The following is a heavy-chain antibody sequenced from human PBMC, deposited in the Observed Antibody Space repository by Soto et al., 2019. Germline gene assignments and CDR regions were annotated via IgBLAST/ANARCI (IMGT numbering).Heavy chain of an antibody. J-gene: IGHJ6*02. CDR2: IIPFIGTA. CDR1: GGTFSSYA. CDR3: ARVVMTTVPASYYYCMDV. V-gene: IGHV1-69*18. D-gene: IGHD4-4*01. Sequence: QVQLVQSGAEVKKPGSSVTVSCKASGGTFSSYAISWVRQSPGQGLEWMGRIIPFIGTANYAQKFQGRVTITADESTITAYMELTSLRSEDTAVYYCARVVMTTVPASYYYCMDVWGQGTTVTVSS.